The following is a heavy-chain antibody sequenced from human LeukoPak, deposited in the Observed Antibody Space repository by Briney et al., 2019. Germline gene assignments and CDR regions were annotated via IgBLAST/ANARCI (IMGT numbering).Heavy chain of an antibody. V-gene: IGHV4-34*01. CDR3: ARRPYDFWSGYRFDY. CDR1: GGSFSGYY. D-gene: IGHD3-3*01. J-gene: IGHJ4*02. Sequence: SETLSLTCAVYGGSFSGYYWSWIRQPPGKGLEWIGEINHSGSTNYNPSLKSRVTISVDTSKDQFSLKLSSVTAADTAVYYCARRPYDFWSGYRFDYWGQGTLVTVSS. CDR2: INHSGST.